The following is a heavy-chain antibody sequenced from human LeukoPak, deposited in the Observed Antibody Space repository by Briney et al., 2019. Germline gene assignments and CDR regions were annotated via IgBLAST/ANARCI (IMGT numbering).Heavy chain of an antibody. CDR1: GGSTNSYY. D-gene: IGHD2-2*01. V-gene: IGHV4-4*07. CDR3: ARVKASSTSWTFDQ. CDR2: IYSSGST. J-gene: IGHJ4*02. Sequence: PSETLSLTCIVSGGSTNSYYWSWIRQSGGKGLEWIGRIYSSGSTVYNPSLNSRLTMSIDTSKNQFSLTLKSVTATDTAVYYCARVKASSTSWTFDQWGQGALVTVSS.